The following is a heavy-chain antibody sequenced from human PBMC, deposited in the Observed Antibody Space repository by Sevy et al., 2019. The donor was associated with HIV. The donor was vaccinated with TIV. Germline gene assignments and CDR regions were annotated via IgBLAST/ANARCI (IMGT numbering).Heavy chain of an antibody. V-gene: IGHV4-34*01. J-gene: IGHJ4*02. D-gene: IGHD3-10*01. CDR3: ARVRRMGNQLWKADY. Sequence: SETLSLTCGVSGESFSDYYWSWIRQSPRKGLEWIGEINYTGNTNDNPSLESRVRLSIDTSRKQFSLRLSSVTAADTAVYYCARVRRMGNQLWKADYWGQGTLVTVSS. CDR2: INYTGNT. CDR1: GESFSDYY.